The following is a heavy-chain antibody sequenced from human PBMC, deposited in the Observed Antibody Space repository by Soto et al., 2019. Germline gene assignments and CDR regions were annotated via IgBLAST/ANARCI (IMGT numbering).Heavy chain of an antibody. CDR1: GYTFTSYY. J-gene: IGHJ6*02. V-gene: IGHV1-8*01. D-gene: IGHD2-2*01. CDR2: MNPNSGNT. CDR3: AREDRDRETGLVPAAIDGMDV. Sequence: ASVKVSCKASGYTFTSYYINWVRQATGQGLEWMGWMNPNSGNTGYAQKFQGRVTMTRNTSISTAYMELSSLRSEDTAVYYCAREDRDRETGLVPAAIDGMDVWGQGTTVTVPS.